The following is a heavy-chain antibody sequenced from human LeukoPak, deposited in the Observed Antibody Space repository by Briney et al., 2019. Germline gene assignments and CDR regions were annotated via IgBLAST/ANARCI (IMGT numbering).Heavy chain of an antibody. Sequence: GGSLRLSCAASGFTFSSYAMSWVRQAPGKGLEWVSAISGSGGSTYYADSVKGRFTISRDNSKNTLYLQMNTLRLEDTAVYYCARRGESTNYGDYRFDSWGQGTLVIVSS. D-gene: IGHD4-17*01. J-gene: IGHJ4*02. V-gene: IGHV3-23*01. CDR3: ARRGESTNYGDYRFDS. CDR1: GFTFSSYA. CDR2: ISGSGGST.